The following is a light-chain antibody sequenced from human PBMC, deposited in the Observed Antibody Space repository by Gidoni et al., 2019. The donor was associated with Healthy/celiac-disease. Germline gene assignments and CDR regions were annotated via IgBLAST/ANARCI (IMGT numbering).Light chain of an antibody. Sequence: DIQMTQSPSSLSASVGDRVTITCRASQSISSYLNWYQQKPGKAPKLLIYAASSLQSGVPSRFSGSGSGTDFTLTISSLQPEDFATYYCQQSYSQKTFGGGTKVEIK. CDR1: QSISSY. J-gene: IGKJ4*01. V-gene: IGKV1-39*01. CDR2: AAS. CDR3: QQSYSQKT.